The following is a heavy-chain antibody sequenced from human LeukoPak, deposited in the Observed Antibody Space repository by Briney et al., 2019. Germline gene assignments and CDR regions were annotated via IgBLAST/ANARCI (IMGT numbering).Heavy chain of an antibody. V-gene: IGHV4-30-2*01. D-gene: IGHD1-26*01. CDR3: ARAAIDSGSYGRSHPFDY. CDR1: GGSISSGGYS. CDR2: IYHSGST. J-gene: IGHJ4*02. Sequence: ASQTLSLTCAVSGGSISSGGYSWSWIREPPGKGLEWIGYIYHSGSTYYNPSLKSRVTISVDRSKNQFSLKLSSVTAADMAVYYCARAAIDSGSYGRSHPFDYWGQGTLVTVSS.